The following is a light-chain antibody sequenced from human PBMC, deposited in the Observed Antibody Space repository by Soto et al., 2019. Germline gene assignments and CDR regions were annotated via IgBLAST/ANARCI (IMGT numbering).Light chain of an antibody. J-gene: IGKJ4*01. V-gene: IGKV1-12*01. CDR1: QTVNNW. CDR2: ASS. Sequence: DIQMTQSPSSVSASVGDRVTITCRASQTVNNWLAWYQQRPGKAPKPLIYASSTLQGGVPSRFSGSGSGTDFTLTISSLQPEDFATYYCQQANTFPLTFGGGTKVDIK. CDR3: QQANTFPLT.